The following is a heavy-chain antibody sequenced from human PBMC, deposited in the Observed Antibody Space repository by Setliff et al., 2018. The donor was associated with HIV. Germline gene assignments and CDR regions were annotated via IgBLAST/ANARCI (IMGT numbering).Heavy chain of an antibody. CDR2: INHSEST. V-gene: IGHV4-34*01. CDR1: GGSFSGYY. J-gene: IGHJ4*02. D-gene: IGHD6-13*01. CDR3: ASDFERYSSKWSSLDY. Sequence: SETLSLTCAVYGGSFSGYYWSWIRQSPGKGLEWIGEINHSESTNYNPSVKRRVTISVDTSKNQLSLKLSSVTAADAAVYYCASDFERYSSKWSSLDYWGQGTLVTVSS.